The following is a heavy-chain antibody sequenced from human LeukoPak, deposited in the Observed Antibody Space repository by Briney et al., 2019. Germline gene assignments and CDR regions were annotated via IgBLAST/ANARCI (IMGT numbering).Heavy chain of an antibody. D-gene: IGHD3-22*01. CDR3: AHRHRNYYDSRATHFDY. CDR1: GFSLSTSAVG. Sequence: SGPTLVNPTQTLTLTCTFSGFSLSTSAVGVGWIRQPPGKALEWLALIYWNDDKRYSPSLKSRLTITKDTSKNQVVLTMTNMDPVDTATYYCAHRHRNYYDSRATHFDYWGQGTLVTVSS. J-gene: IGHJ4*02. V-gene: IGHV2-5*01. CDR2: IYWNDDK.